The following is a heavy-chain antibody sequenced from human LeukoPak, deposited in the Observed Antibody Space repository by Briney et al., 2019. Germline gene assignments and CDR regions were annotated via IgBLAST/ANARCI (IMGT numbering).Heavy chain of an antibody. V-gene: IGHV7-4-1*02. CDR2: INTNTGNP. J-gene: IGHJ4*02. CDR3: ARALMRLGELSLPSY. D-gene: IGHD3-16*02. CDR1: GYTFTTYT. Sequence: ASVKVSCKASGYTFTTYTMNWVRQAPGQGLEWMGWINTNTGNPTYAQGFTGRFVFSSDISVSTAYLQISSLKAEDTAVYYCARALMRLGELSLPSYWGQGTPVTVSS.